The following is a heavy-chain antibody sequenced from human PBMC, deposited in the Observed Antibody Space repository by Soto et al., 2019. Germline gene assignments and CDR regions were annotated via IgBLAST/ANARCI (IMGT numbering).Heavy chain of an antibody. CDR2: IYYSGST. J-gene: IGHJ5*02. V-gene: IGHV4-61*08. CDR1: GGSVSSADHH. CDR3: ARDVGTRPGDYENWLDP. D-gene: IGHD4-17*01. Sequence: SETRSLTCTVSGGSVSSADHHWSWIRQPPGKGLEWIAYIYYSGSTKYNPSLKSRVSISVDTSKNQFSLKLNSVTAADTAIYYCARDVGTRPGDYENWLDPWGQGTLVTVS.